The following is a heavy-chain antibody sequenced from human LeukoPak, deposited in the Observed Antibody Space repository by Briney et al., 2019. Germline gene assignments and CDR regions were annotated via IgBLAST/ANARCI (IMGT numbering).Heavy chain of an antibody. CDR2: ILGGGDTT. V-gene: IGHV3-53*01. CDR1: GFTVSSNY. J-gene: IGHJ3*02. CDR3: ARAGFKDAFDI. Sequence: GGSLRLSCAASGFTVSSNYMSWVRQAPGKGLEWVSAILGGGDTTSYADSVKGRFTISRDNAKNSLYLQMNSLRAEDTAVYYCARAGFKDAFDIWGQGTMVTVSS. D-gene: IGHD7-27*01.